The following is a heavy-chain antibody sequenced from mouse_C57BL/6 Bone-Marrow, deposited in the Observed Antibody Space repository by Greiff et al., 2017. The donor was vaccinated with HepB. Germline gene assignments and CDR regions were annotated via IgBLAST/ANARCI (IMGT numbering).Heavy chain of an antibody. Sequence: QVQLQQPGAELVMPGASVKLSCKASGYTFTSYWMHWVKQRPGQGLEWIGEIDPSDSYTNYNQKFKGKSTLTVDKSSSTAYMQLSSLTSEDSAVYYCARGHRGFAYWGQGTLVTVSA. J-gene: IGHJ3*01. CDR2: IDPSDSYT. CDR3: ARGHRGFAY. CDR1: GYTFTSYW. V-gene: IGHV1-69*01.